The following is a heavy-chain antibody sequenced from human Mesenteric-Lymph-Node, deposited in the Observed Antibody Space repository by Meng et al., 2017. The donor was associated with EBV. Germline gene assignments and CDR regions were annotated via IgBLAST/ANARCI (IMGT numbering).Heavy chain of an antibody. CDR1: GYTFTSYG. V-gene: IGHV7-4-1*02. CDR3: ARDLQGTVSTDYFDH. J-gene: IGHJ4*02. D-gene: IGHD5/OR15-5a*01. Sequence: QVTLVPVVSDLRNPGASGCISCKASGYTFTSYGMNWLRQAPGQGLEYMGWINTNTGNPTYVQGFTGRFVFSLDTSVSTTYLEISSLKTEDTAVYYCARDLQGTVSTDYFDHWGQGTLVTVSS. CDR2: INTNTGNP.